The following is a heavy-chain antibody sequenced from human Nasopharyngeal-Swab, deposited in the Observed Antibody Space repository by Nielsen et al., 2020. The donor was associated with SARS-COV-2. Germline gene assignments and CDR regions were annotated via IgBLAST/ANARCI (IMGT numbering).Heavy chain of an antibody. J-gene: IGHJ4*02. CDR2: IWYDGSNK. CDR1: GFTFSSYG. CDR3: ARDAGGSGGGY. D-gene: IGHD3-16*01. Sequence: GGSLRLSCAASGFTFSSYGMHWVRQAPGKGLEWVAVIWYDGSNKYYADSVKGRFTISRDNSKNTPYLQMNSLRAEDTAVYYCARDAGGSGGGYWGQGTLVTVSS. V-gene: IGHV3-33*01.